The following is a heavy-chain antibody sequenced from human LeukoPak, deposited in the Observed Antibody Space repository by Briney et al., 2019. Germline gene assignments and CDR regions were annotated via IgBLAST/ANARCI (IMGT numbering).Heavy chain of an antibody. V-gene: IGHV4-59*12. D-gene: IGHD3-22*01. CDR2: VYNSGST. CDR3: AKSNGYGLIDI. CDR1: GGSISNYY. J-gene: IGHJ3*02. Sequence: SETLSLTCTVSGGSISNYYWSWIRQPPGKGLEWLGYVYNSGSTHYNPSLKSRVTISLDTSRNQFSLKLNSVTAADTAVYYCAKSNGYGLIDIWGQGTMVTVSS.